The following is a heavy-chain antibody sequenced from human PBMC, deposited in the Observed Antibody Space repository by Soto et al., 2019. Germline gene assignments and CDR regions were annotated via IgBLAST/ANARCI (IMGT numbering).Heavy chain of an antibody. J-gene: IGHJ4*02. V-gene: IGHV4-30-4*01. Sequence: SETLSLTCTVSGGSISSGDYYWSWIRQPPGKGLEWIGYIYYSGSTYYNPSLKSRVTISVDTSKNQFSLKLSSVSAADTAVYYCASSGTAYYYDSSGYYPLPYYFYYWGQGTLVTVSS. CDR2: IYYSGST. D-gene: IGHD3-22*01. CDR1: GGSISSGDYY. CDR3: ASSGTAYYYDSSGYYPLPYYFYY.